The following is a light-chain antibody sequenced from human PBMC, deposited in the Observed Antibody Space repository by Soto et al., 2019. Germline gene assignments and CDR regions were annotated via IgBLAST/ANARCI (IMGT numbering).Light chain of an antibody. CDR3: QSYDSSLSGPWV. CDR1: SSNIGAGYD. J-gene: IGLJ3*02. V-gene: IGLV1-40*01. Sequence: QSVVTQPPSVSEAPGQRVTISCTGSSSNIGAGYDVHWYQQLPGTAPKLLIYGNSNRPSGVPDRFSGSKSGTSASLAITGLQAEDEADYYCQSYDSSLSGPWVFGGGTKLTVL. CDR2: GNS.